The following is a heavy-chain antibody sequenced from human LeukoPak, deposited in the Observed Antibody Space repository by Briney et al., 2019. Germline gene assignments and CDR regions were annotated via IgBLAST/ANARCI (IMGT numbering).Heavy chain of an antibody. CDR3: ARAPGGYAFDI. J-gene: IGHJ3*02. CDR2: INPNSGGT. CDR1: GYTFTGHY. V-gene: IGHV1-2*02. Sequence: GASVKVSCKASGYTFTGHYMHWVRQAPGQGLEWMGWINPNSGGTNYAQKFQGRVTMTRDTSISTAYMEVSRLRSDDTAVYYCARAPGGYAFDIWGQGTMVTVSS.